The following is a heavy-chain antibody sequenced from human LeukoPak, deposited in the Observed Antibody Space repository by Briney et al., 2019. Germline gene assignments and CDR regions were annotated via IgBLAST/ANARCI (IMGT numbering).Heavy chain of an antibody. CDR3: ARDGIAARPGRPDYYYGMDV. CDR1: GFTFSSYA. J-gene: IGHJ6*02. CDR2: ISGSGGST. V-gene: IGHV3-23*01. Sequence: GGSLRLSCAASGFTFSSYAMSWVRQAPGKGLEWVSAISGSGGSTYYADSVKGRFTISRDNAKNTLYLQMNSLRAEDTAVYYCARDGIAARPGRPDYYYGMDVWGQGTTVTVSS. D-gene: IGHD6-6*01.